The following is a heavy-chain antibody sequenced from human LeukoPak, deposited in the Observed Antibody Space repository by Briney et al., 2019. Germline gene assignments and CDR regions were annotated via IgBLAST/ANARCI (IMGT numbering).Heavy chain of an antibody. Sequence: ASVKVSCKASGYTFTSYYMHWVRQAPGQGVEWMGIINSSGGSTSYAQKFQGRVTMTRDMSTSTVYMELSSLRSEDTAVYYCARGPVAAAGTVYYYYYYMGVWGKGTTVTVSS. CDR1: GYTFTSYY. D-gene: IGHD6-13*01. CDR3: ARGPVAAAGTVYYYYYYMGV. V-gene: IGHV1-46*01. CDR2: INSSGGST. J-gene: IGHJ6*03.